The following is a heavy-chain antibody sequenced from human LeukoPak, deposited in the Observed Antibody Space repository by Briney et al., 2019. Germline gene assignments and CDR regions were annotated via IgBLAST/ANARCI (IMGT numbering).Heavy chain of an antibody. D-gene: IGHD6-13*01. J-gene: IGHJ4*02. Sequence: PGGSLRLSCAASEFTISSYWMHWVRQAPGKGLVWVSRINSDGSSTSYADSVKGRFTVSRDNAKNTLYLQMNSLRAEDTAVYYCARVSSASSWWIDYWGQGTLVTVSS. V-gene: IGHV3-74*01. CDR2: INSDGSST. CDR3: ARVSSASSWWIDY. CDR1: EFTISSYW.